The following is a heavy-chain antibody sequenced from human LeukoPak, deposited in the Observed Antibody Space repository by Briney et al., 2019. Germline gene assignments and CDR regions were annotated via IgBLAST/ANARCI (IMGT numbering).Heavy chain of an antibody. D-gene: IGHD4-11*01. V-gene: IGHV4-34*01. CDR3: ASTGARLHNKQYADY. J-gene: IGHJ4*02. CDR2: INHSGST. Sequence: SETVSLTCSVYGVPYCCYYWRWLPPPPGKGLEWMGEINHSGSTNYNPSRKSRITIAVDTSKNQYSLKLSSVAAADTAVYYCASTGARLHNKQYADYWGQGTLVTVSS. CDR1: GVPYCCYY.